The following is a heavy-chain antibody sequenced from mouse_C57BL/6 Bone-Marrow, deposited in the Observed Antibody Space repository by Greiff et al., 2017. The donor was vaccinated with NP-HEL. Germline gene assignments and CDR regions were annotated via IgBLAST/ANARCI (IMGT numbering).Heavy chain of an antibody. D-gene: IGHD1-1*01. V-gene: IGHV1-78*01. J-gene: IGHJ3*01. CDR2: IYPRDGST. CDR3: AMYYGSSYDGFAY. CDR1: GYTFTDHT. Sequence: QVQLQQSDAELVKPGASVKISCKVSGYTFTDHTIHWMKQRPEQGLEWIGYIYPRDGSTKYNEKFKGKATLTADKSSSTAYMQLSSLTSEDSAVYFCAMYYGSSYDGFAYWGQGTLVTVSA.